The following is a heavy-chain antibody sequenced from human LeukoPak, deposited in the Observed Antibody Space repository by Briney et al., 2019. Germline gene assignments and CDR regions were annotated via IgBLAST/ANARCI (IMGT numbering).Heavy chain of an antibody. Sequence: GASVKVSCKASGYTFTGYYMHWVRQAPGQGLEWMGWINPNSGGTNYAQKFQGRVTTTRDTSISTAYMELSRLRSDDTAVYYCARPPFYDSSGYHLDYWGQGTLVTVSS. CDR2: INPNSGGT. CDR3: ARPPFYDSSGYHLDY. CDR1: GYTFTGYY. V-gene: IGHV1-2*02. D-gene: IGHD3-22*01. J-gene: IGHJ4*02.